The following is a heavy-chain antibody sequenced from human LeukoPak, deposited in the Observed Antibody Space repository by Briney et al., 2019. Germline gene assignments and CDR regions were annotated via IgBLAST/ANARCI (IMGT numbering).Heavy chain of an antibody. CDR3: AREEWGWLTFGGVIVTLKYFDY. D-gene: IGHD3-16*02. CDR2: IKQDGREK. J-gene: IGHJ4*02. Sequence: GGSLRLSCAASGFTFSGHWMSWVRQAPGGGLDWVANIKQDGREKYYLDSVKGRFTISRDNAKNSLYLQMNSLRAEDTAVYYCAREEWGWLTFGGVIVTLKYFDYWGQGTLVTVSS. V-gene: IGHV3-7*01. CDR1: GFTFSGHW.